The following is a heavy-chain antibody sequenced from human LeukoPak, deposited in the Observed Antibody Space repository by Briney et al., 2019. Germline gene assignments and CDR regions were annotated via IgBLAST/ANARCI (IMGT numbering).Heavy chain of an antibody. CDR1: GGSFSGYY. D-gene: IGHD3-16*02. Sequence: SETLSLTCAVYGGSFSGYYWSWIRQPPGKGLEWIGEINHSGSTNYNPSLKSRVTISVDTSKNQFSLKLSSVTAADTALYYCARVGDYVWGSYRSTPFDYWGQGTLVTVSS. CDR3: ARVGDYVWGSYRSTPFDY. V-gene: IGHV4-34*01. J-gene: IGHJ4*02. CDR2: INHSGST.